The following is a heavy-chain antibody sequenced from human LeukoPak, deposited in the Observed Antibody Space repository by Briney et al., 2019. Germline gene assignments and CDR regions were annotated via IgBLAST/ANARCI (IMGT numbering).Heavy chain of an antibody. CDR3: AKDARVTMVRGVSYYFDY. D-gene: IGHD3-10*01. Sequence: GGSLSLSCAASGFTFSSYSMNWVRPAPGKGLEWVAFIRYDESKQYYADSVKGRFTISRDNSKNTLYLQMNGLRAEDTAVYYCAKDARVTMVRGVSYYFDYWGQGTLVTVSS. V-gene: IGHV3-30*02. J-gene: IGHJ4*02. CDR1: GFTFSSYS. CDR2: IRYDESKQ.